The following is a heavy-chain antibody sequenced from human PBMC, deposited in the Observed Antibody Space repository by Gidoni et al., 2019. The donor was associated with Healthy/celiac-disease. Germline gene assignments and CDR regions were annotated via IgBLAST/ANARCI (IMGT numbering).Heavy chain of an antibody. CDR3: AREDGYKGYYYYYYMDV. D-gene: IGHD5-12*01. Sequence: QVQLQESGPGLVKPSQTLSLTCTVSGGSISSGSYYWSWIRQPAGKGLEWIGRIYTSGSTNYNPSLKSRVTISVDTSKNQFSLKLSSVTAADTAVYYCAREDGYKGYYYYYYMDVWGKGTTVTVSS. V-gene: IGHV4-61*02. CDR2: IYTSGST. CDR1: GGSISSGSYY. J-gene: IGHJ6*03.